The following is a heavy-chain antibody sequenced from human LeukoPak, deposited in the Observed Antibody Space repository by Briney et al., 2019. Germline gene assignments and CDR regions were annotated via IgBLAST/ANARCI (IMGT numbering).Heavy chain of an antibody. D-gene: IGHD6-13*01. CDR1: GYTFTSYG. CDR2: ISAYNGNT. CDR3: ARDQYSGSWTRAEYFQH. Sequence: GASVKVSCKASGYTFTSYGISWVRQAPGQGFEWMGWISAYNGNTNYAQKLQGRVTMTTDTSTSTAYMELRSLRSDDTAVYYCARDQYSGSWTRAEYFQHWGQGTLVTVSS. V-gene: IGHV1-18*01. J-gene: IGHJ1*01.